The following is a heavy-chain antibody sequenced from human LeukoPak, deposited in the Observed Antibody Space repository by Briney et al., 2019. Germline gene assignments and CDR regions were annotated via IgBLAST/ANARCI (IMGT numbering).Heavy chain of an antibody. CDR1: GFTFSSYG. J-gene: IGHJ4*02. Sequence: GGSLRLSCVASGFTFSSYGMHWVRQVPGKGPEWVAVISYDGSDRYYANFVKGRFTISRDNSKNTLFLQTNSMRPEDTAVYYCAKGVSRGVDPTGLEYWGQGTLVTVSS. V-gene: IGHV3-30*18. D-gene: IGHD1-1*01. CDR2: ISYDGSDR. CDR3: AKGVSRGVDPTGLEY.